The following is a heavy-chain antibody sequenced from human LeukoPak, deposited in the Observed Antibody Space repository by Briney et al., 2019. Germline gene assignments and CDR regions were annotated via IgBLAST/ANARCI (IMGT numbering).Heavy chain of an antibody. Sequence: PSETLSLTCTVSGGSISSYYWNWIRQPAGKGLEWIGRIYTGGSTNYNPSLKSRVTMSVDTSKNQFSLKLSSVTAANTAMYYCAIDISGLNFDYWRQGTLVTVSS. D-gene: IGHD3-22*01. J-gene: IGHJ4*02. CDR3: AIDISGLNFDY. CDR1: GGSISSYY. V-gene: IGHV4-4*07. CDR2: IYTGGST.